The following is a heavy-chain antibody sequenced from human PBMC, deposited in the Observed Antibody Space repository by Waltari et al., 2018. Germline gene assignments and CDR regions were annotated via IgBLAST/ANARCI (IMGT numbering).Heavy chain of an antibody. J-gene: IGHJ3*02. Sequence: QVQLVESGGGVVQPGRSLRLSCAASGFTFSSYAMHWVRQAPGKGLEWVAVISYEGSNKYYADSVKGRFTISRDNSKNTLYLQMNSLRAEDTAVYYCASPYDSSGYYMAFDIWGQGTMVTVSS. CDR3: ASPYDSSGYYMAFDI. CDR2: ISYEGSNK. V-gene: IGHV3-30-3*01. CDR1: GFTFSSYA. D-gene: IGHD3-22*01.